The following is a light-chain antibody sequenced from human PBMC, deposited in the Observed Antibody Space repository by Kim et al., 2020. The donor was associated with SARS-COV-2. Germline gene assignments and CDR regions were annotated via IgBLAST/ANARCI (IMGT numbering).Light chain of an antibody. CDR1: VLAKKY. V-gene: IGLV3-27*01. CDR2: KDS. Sequence: SVSPEQTARITCSGDVLAKKYARWFQQKPGQAPVLVIYKDSERPSGIPERFSVSSSGTTVTLTISGAQVEDEADYYCYSAADNNVVFGGGTQLTVL. CDR3: YSAADNNVV. J-gene: IGLJ2*01.